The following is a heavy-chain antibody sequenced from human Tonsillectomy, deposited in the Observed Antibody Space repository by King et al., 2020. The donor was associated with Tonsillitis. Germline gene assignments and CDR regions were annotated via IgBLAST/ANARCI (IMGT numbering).Heavy chain of an antibody. Sequence: QLQESGSGLVEPSQTLSLTFAVSCGSVSSGAYSWDWIRAPPRKGLEWIGYMYHSGTTYPNPSLKSRVTITGDRSKNPFSLMLNSVTAADTALYYCARGTEYYDFWSGYWFDPWGQGTLVTVSS. V-gene: IGHV4-30-2*01. CDR3: ARGTEYYDFWSGYWFDP. J-gene: IGHJ5*02. CDR2: MYHSGTT. CDR1: CGSVSSGAYS. D-gene: IGHD3-3*01.